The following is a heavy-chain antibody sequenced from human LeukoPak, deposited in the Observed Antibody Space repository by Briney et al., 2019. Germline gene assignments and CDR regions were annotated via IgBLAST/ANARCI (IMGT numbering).Heavy chain of an antibody. CDR2: FNPEEGET. Sequence: ASVKVSCKASGYTFTDYYIHWVRQAPGQGLEWMGGFNPEEGETIYARKFQGRLTLTEDTSTDTAYMEVSGLRSEDTAVYYCATEIVGYGDVHYFDHWGQGTLVTVSS. D-gene: IGHD5-12*01. J-gene: IGHJ4*02. CDR1: GYTFTDYY. CDR3: ATEIVGYGDVHYFDH. V-gene: IGHV1-24*01.